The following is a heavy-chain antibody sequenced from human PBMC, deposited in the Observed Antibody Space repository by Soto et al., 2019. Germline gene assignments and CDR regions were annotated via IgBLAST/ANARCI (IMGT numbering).Heavy chain of an antibody. CDR2: IYYSGST. D-gene: IGHD5-12*01. CDR3: ARLLRHNYYGMDV. Sequence: SETLSLTCTVSGGSITSSSYYRGLIRQPPGKGLEWIGSIYYSGSTYYNPSLKSRVTISVDTSKNQFSLKLSSVTAADTAVYYCARLLRHNYYGMDVWGQGTTVTVSS. CDR1: GGSITSSSYY. J-gene: IGHJ6*02. V-gene: IGHV4-39*01.